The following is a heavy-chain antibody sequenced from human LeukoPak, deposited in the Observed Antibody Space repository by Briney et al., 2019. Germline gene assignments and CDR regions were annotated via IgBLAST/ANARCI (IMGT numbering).Heavy chain of an antibody. Sequence: GKSLRLSCAASGFTFSSYWMSWVRQAPGKGLEWVANIKQDGSEKYYVDSVRGRFTISRDNAKNSLYLQMNSLRAEDTAVYYCARDAYYYDSSGYYDTSNVYYYYYGMDVWGQGTTVTVSS. CDR2: IKQDGSEK. D-gene: IGHD3-22*01. J-gene: IGHJ6*02. CDR1: GFTFSSYW. V-gene: IGHV3-7*01. CDR3: ARDAYYYDSSGYYDTSNVYYYYYGMDV.